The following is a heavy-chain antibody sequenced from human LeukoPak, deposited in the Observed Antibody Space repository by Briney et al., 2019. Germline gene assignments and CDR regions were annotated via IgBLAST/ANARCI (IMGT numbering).Heavy chain of an antibody. CDR2: INKDGSKE. V-gene: IGHV3-7*03. J-gene: IGHJ4*02. CDR3: AGRSGVATIKDY. D-gene: IGHD5-12*01. CDR1: GFAFGDYW. Sequence: PGGSLRLSCAASGFAFGDYWMTWVRQAPGKGLQWVANINKDGSKENTVDSLRGRVTISRDNAKKSLYLQMNSLRAEDTAVYYCAGRSGVATIKDYWGQGTLVTVSS.